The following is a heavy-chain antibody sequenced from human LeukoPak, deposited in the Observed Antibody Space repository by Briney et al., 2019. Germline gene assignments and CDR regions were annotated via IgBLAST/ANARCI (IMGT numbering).Heavy chain of an antibody. CDR3: AREGGFYPPLDY. Sequence: PSETLSLTCAVAGGSVSSTNWWTWFRQPPGKGLEWIGEVHLDGRTNYNPSLTGRLTMSVDLYENRISLKLTSVTAADTAVYYCAREGGFYPPLDYSGQGTLVTVSS. CDR2: VHLDGRT. CDR1: GGSVSSTNW. V-gene: IGHV4-4*02. D-gene: IGHD3-3*01. J-gene: IGHJ4*02.